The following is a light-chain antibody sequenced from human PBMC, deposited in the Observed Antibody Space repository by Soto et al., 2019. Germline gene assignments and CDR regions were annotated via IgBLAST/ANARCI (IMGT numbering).Light chain of an antibody. J-gene: IGKJ5*01. V-gene: IGKV1-39*01. CDR2: ATS. CDR3: QQSYKMPS. Sequence: DIQMTQSPSSLSASVGDRVTITCQASQDITNYLNRHQQKPGKGPTLLIHATSNLQIGVPSRFSGSGSGTEFTLTISSLEPEDFGTYYCQQSYKMPSFGQGTRLEIK. CDR1: QDITNY.